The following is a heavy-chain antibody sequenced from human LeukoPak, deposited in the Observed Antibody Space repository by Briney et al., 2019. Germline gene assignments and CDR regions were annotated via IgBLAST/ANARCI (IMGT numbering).Heavy chain of an antibody. V-gene: IGHV3-7*01. D-gene: IGHD5-18*01. Sequence: GGSLRLSCAASGFTFNNYWMSWVRQAPGKGLEWVANIKQDGSEKYYVDSVKGRFTISRDNAKNSLYLQMNSLRAEDTAVYYCARDYVGTATYYFDYWGQGTLVTVSS. J-gene: IGHJ4*02. CDR1: GFTFNNYW. CDR2: IKQDGSEK. CDR3: ARDYVGTATYYFDY.